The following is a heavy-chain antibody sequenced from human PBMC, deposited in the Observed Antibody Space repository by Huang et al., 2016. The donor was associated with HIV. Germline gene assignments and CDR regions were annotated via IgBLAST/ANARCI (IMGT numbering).Heavy chain of an antibody. V-gene: IGHV1-8*01. J-gene: IGHJ4*02. CDR1: GYTFSNYD. Sequence: QVQLVQSGAEVKKPGASVKVSCKASGYTFSNYDINWVRQATGQGLEVRGWRKPNSGKTGDARKFQGRVTMTRSTSISTAYMERSRVRCEDTGVYYCATLPPVNYGRSGGRVRDYWGQGSLVTVSS. D-gene: IGHD2-15*01. CDR2: RKPNSGKT. CDR3: ATLPPVNYGRSGGRVRDY.